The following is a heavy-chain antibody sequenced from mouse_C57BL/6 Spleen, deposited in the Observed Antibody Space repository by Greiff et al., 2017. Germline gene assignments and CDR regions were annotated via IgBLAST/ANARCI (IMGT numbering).Heavy chain of an antibody. J-gene: IGHJ3*01. CDR2: INPSTGGT. V-gene: IGHV1-42*01. CDR3: ARGNSNYLLFAY. Sequence: EVKLMESGPELVKPGASVKISCKASGYSFTGYYMNWVKQSPEKSLEWIGEINPSTGGTTYNQKFKAKATLTVDKSSSTAYMQLKSLTSEDSAVYYCARGNSNYLLFAYWGQGTLVTVSA. D-gene: IGHD2-5*01. CDR1: GYSFTGYY.